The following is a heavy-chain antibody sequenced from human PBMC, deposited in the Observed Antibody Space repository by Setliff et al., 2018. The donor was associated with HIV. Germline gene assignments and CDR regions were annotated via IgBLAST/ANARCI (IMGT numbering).Heavy chain of an antibody. CDR1: AASIRSHY. CDR2: FYYTGST. J-gene: IGHJ3*02. CDR3: ARSKNQLVLPRRGAFDI. D-gene: IGHD6-13*01. V-gene: IGHV4-59*11. Sequence: SETMSLTCTVAAASIRSHYWSWIRQSPGKGLEWIGNFYYTGSTDYNPSFKSRVTISLDKSNNQISLNLSSATAADTAVYYCARSKNQLVLPRRGAFDIWGQGTMVTVSS.